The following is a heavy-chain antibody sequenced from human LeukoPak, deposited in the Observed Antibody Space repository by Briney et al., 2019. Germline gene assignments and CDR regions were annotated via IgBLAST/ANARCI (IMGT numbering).Heavy chain of an antibody. Sequence: PGGSLRLSCAASGFTFSNYAMSWVRQAPGKGLEWVSTISGSGSGGSTYYAASVKGRFTISRDNSKNTLYLQMNSLRAEDTAVYYCAKTPPRRIAARPVDFTFDYWGQGTLVTVSS. CDR3: AKTPPRRIAARPVDFTFDY. D-gene: IGHD6-6*01. CDR2: ISGSGSGGST. J-gene: IGHJ4*02. V-gene: IGHV3-23*01. CDR1: GFTFSNYA.